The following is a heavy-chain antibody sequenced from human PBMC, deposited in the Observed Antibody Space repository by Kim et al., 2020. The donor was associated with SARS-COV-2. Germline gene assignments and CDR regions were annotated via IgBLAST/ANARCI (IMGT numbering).Heavy chain of an antibody. D-gene: IGHD4-17*01. CDR3: ARDDHFGGSDTAYFDS. J-gene: IGHJ4*02. Sequence: GGSLRLSCAASGFTFGNYWMSWVRQAPGKGLEWVANIKGDGSERKYVDSVKGRFTTSRDNAKNSLYLHMNSLRVEDTAVYYCARDDHFGGSDTAYFDSWGQRIAVTVSS. V-gene: IGHV3-7*01. CDR1: GFTFGNYW. CDR2: IKGDGSER.